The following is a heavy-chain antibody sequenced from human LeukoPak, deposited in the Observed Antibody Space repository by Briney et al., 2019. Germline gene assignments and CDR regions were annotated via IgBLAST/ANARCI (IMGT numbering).Heavy chain of an antibody. Sequence: SGGSLRLSCAASGLTFSTFGMHWVRQAPGKGLEWVAVISYDGSDKDYADSVKGRFTISRDDSKNTLYLQMNSLRAEDTAVYYCAKGGCGGDCYSLAFDIWGQGTMVTVSS. CDR2: ISYDGSDK. J-gene: IGHJ3*02. CDR3: AKGGCGGDCYSLAFDI. CDR1: GLTFSTFG. V-gene: IGHV3-30*18. D-gene: IGHD2-21*02.